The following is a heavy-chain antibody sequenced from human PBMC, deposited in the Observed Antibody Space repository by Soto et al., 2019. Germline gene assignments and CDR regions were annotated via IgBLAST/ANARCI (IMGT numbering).Heavy chain of an antibody. CDR1: GFSVSTKY. J-gene: IGHJ6*04. D-gene: IGHD2-15*01. V-gene: IGHV3-66*01. CDR2: IQSGGST. Sequence: EVQLVESGGGLVQPGGSLRLSCAASGFSVSTKYMSWVRQAPGEGLEWLSLIQSGGSTYYADSVKGRFTISRDNFENKLVPQMNNLRVEDPAVYYGTRDDVECSGSSCYGVPMDVRGKGTTVTVSA. CDR3: TRDDVECSGSSCYGVPMDV.